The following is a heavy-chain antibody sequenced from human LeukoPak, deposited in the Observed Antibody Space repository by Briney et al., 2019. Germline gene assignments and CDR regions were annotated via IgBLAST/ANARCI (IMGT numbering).Heavy chain of an antibody. D-gene: IGHD3-10*01. CDR1: GFTFSSYA. V-gene: IGHV3-30*04. CDR2: ISYDGSNK. Sequence: GGSLRLSCAASGFTFSSYAMHWVRQAPGKGLEWVAVISYDGSNKYYADSVKGRFTISRDNSKNTLYLQMNSLRAEDTAVYYCAKDVTMVRGVITNDYWGQGTLVTVSS. CDR3: AKDVTMVRGVITNDY. J-gene: IGHJ4*02.